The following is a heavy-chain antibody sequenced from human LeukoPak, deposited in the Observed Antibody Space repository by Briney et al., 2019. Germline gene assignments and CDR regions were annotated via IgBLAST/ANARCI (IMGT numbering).Heavy chain of an antibody. CDR3: ARYSRWGTGNWYFDL. Sequence: GGSLRLSCAGSGFTFRGYEMNWVRQAPGKGLEWLSYVSTTGDIRHYADSVTGRFTISRDNAENALHLQMNSLRVEDTAIYYCARYSRWGTGNWYFDLWGRGTLVTVSS. V-gene: IGHV3-48*03. J-gene: IGHJ2*01. CDR1: GFTFRGYE. CDR2: VSTTGDIR. D-gene: IGHD6-6*01.